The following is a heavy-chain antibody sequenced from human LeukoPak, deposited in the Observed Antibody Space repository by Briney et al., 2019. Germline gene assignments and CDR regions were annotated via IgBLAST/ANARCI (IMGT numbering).Heavy chain of an antibody. CDR2: ISGSGGST. D-gene: IGHD1-26*01. V-gene: IGHV3-23*01. J-gene: IGHJ4*02. CDR3: AKDSGARDYFDY. CDR1: GFTFSSYA. Sequence: GGSLRLSCAAPGFTFSSYAMSWVRQAPGKGLEWVSAISGSGGSTYYADSVKGRFTISRDNSKNTLYLQMNSLRAEDTAVYYCAKDSGARDYFDYWGQGTLVTVSS.